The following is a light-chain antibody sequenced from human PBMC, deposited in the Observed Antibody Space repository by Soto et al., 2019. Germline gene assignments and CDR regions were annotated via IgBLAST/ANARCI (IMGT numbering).Light chain of an antibody. CDR3: AAWDDSLRGVV. V-gene: IGLV1-47*02. J-gene: IGLJ3*02. CDR2: GNS. Sequence: QSVLTQPPSASGAPGQRVTLSCIGGSSNVGFNAVNWYQQLPGAAPKLLIHGNSQRPSGVPDRFSGSKSDTSASLAIIGLRAEDEAHYYCAAWDDSLRGVVFGGGTKVTVL. CDR1: SSNVGFNA.